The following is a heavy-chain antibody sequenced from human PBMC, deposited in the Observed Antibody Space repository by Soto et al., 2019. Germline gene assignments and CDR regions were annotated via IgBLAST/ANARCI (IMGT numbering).Heavy chain of an antibody. V-gene: IGHV3-30-3*01. Sequence: QVQLVESGGGVVQPGRSLRLSCAAPGFTFSSYAMHWVRQAPGKGLEWVAVISYDGSNKYYADSVKGRFTISRDNSKNTLYLQMNSLRAEDTAVYYCARVEVGASFDYWGQGTLVTVSS. CDR1: GFTFSSYA. D-gene: IGHD1-26*01. J-gene: IGHJ4*02. CDR2: ISYDGSNK. CDR3: ARVEVGASFDY.